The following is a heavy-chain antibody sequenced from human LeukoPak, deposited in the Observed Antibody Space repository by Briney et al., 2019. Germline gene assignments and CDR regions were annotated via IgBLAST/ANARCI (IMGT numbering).Heavy chain of an antibody. V-gene: IGHV1-24*01. D-gene: IGHD1-26*01. CDR3: AAHSGSYIDEYYFDY. Sequence: ASVKVSCKVSGYTLTELSMHWVRQAPGKGLEWMGGFDPEDGETIYAQKFQGRVTMTEDRSTDTAYMELSSLRSEDTAVYYCAAHSGSYIDEYYFDYWGQGTLVTVSS. J-gene: IGHJ4*02. CDR2: FDPEDGET. CDR1: GYTLTELS.